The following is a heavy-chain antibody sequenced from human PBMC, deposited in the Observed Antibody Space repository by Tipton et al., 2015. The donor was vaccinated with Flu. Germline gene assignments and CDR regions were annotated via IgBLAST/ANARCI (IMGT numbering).Heavy chain of an antibody. V-gene: IGHV4-61*02. J-gene: IGHJ5*01. D-gene: IGHD2-15*01. CDR2: TYTNGDT. Sequence: TLSLTCSVSGIPMRSGIQSWSWIRPSAGKGLEWIGLTYTNGDTTYNPSLKSRVAISIDTSKDQLSLTLTSVTAADTAVYYCARDSGAYPLGFDPWGRGTLVTVSS. CDR3: ARDSGAYPLGFDP. CDR1: GIPMRSGIQS.